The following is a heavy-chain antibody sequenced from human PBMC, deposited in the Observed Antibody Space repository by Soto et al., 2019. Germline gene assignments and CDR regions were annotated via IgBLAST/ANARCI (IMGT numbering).Heavy chain of an antibody. J-gene: IGHJ5*02. D-gene: IGHD1-7*01. CDR2: INPNSGGT. Sequence: QVQLVQSGAEVKKPGASVKVSCKASGYTFTGYYMHWVRQAPGQGLEWMGWINPNSGGTNYAQKFQGWVTMTRDTSISTAYMELSRLRSDDTAVYYCARDFWNYSGDVNWFDPWGQGTLVTVSS. V-gene: IGHV1-2*04. CDR3: ARDFWNYSGDVNWFDP. CDR1: GYTFTGYY.